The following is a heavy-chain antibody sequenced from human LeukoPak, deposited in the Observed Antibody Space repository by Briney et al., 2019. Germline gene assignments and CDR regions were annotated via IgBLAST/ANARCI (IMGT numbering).Heavy chain of an antibody. CDR2: IKQDGSEK. Sequence: PGGSLRLSCAASGFTFSSYAMSWVRQAPGKGLEWVANIKQDGSEKYYVDSVKGRFTISRDNAKNSLYLQMNSLRAEDTAVYYCARDLLYDMDVWGQGTTVTVSS. V-gene: IGHV3-7*01. J-gene: IGHJ6*02. CDR1: GFTFSSYA. CDR3: ARDLLYDMDV.